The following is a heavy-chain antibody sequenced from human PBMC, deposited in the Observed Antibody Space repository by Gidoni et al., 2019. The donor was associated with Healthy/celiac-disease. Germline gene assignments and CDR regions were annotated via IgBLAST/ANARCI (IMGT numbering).Heavy chain of an antibody. V-gene: IGHV4-31*03. CDR3: AVTPTKWGTVTSLQFDY. CDR1: GCSISRGGYY. CDR2: IYYSGST. D-gene: IGHD4-17*01. J-gene: IGHJ4*02. Sequence: QVQLQESGPGLVKPSQTLSLTCTVPGCSISRGGYYWSWIRQHPGKCLEWIGYIYYSGSTYYNPSLKSRVTISVDTSKNQFSLKLSSVTAADTAVYYCAVTPTKWGTVTSLQFDYWGQGTLVTVSS.